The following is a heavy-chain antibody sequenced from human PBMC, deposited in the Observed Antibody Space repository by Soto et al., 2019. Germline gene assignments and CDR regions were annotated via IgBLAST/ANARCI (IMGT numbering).Heavy chain of an antibody. V-gene: IGHV1-18*01. J-gene: IGHJ5*02. Sequence: QVQLVQSGAEVKKPRASVKVSCKASGYTFTDYGISWVRQAPGQVLEWMGWISSYTGDTKYPQRLQGRVTVTADTPTSTAYMELRSLKSDYKDVYSCAKPGGLNWFDTWGQGTLVSVSS. D-gene: IGHD5-12*01. CDR3: AKPGGLNWFDT. CDR2: ISSYTGDT. CDR1: GYTFTDYG.